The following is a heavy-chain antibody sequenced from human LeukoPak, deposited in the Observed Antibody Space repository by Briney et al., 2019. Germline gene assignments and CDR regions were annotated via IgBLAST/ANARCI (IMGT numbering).Heavy chain of an antibody. CDR3: ARHPLWFGELLPTYYFDY. Sequence: PSETLSLTCTVSGGSISSYYWSWIRQPPGKGLEWIGYIYYSGSTNYNPSLKSRVTISVDTSKNQFSLKLSSVTAADTAVYYCARHPLWFGELLPTYYFDYWGQGTLVTVSS. D-gene: IGHD3-10*01. J-gene: IGHJ4*02. V-gene: IGHV4-59*08. CDR2: IYYSGST. CDR1: GGSISSYY.